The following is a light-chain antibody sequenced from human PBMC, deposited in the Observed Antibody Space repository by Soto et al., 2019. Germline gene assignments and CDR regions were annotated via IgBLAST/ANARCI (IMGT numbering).Light chain of an antibody. CDR3: SSSTSSRTWV. V-gene: IGLV2-14*01. CDR2: DVS. CDR1: SSDVGGYNY. J-gene: IGLJ3*02. Sequence: QSALTQPASVSGSPGQSITISCTGTSSDVGGYNYVSWYQQHPGKAPKLMIYDVSNRPSGVSNRFSGSKSGNTASLTISGLQAEDEADYYCSSSTSSRTWVFCGGTKLTVL.